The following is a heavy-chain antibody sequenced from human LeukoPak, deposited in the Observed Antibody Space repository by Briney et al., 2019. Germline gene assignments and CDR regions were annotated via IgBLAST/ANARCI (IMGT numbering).Heavy chain of an antibody. CDR1: GFTFGDYA. J-gene: IGHJ6*03. CDR2: IRSKAYGGTT. CDR3: TANYYDSSGYSKVWYYMDV. D-gene: IGHD3-22*01. Sequence: GGSLRLSCTASGFTFGDYAMSWVRQAPGKGLEWVGFIRSKAYGGTTEYAASVKGRFTISRDDSKSIAYLQMNSLKTEDTAVYYCTANYYDSSGYSKVWYYMDVWGKGTTVTISS. V-gene: IGHV3-49*04.